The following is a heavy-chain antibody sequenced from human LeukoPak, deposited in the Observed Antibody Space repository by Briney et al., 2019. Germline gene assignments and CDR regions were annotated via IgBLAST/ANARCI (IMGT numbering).Heavy chain of an antibody. CDR3: ARGYGPRVTSPFDY. V-gene: IGHV1-3*03. CDR2: INAGNGNT. J-gene: IGHJ4*02. D-gene: IGHD4-17*01. CDR1: GYPFSNYD. Sequence: ASVKVSCKASGYPFSNYDINWVRQAPGQGLEWMGWINAGNGNTKYSQEFQGRVTITRDTSASTAYMELSSLRSEDMAVYYCARGYGPRVTSPFDYWGQGTLVTVSS.